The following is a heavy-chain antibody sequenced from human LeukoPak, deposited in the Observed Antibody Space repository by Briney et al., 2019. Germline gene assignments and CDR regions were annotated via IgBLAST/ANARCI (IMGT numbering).Heavy chain of an antibody. V-gene: IGHV4-34*01. Sequence: SETLSLTCAVYGGSFSGYYWGLIRQPPGKGLEWIGEISHSGSTNYNPSLKSRITISVDTSKNQFSLKLSPVTAADTAVYYCARGRGYNSFDYWGQGTLVTVSS. CDR2: ISHSGST. CDR3: ARGRGYNSFDY. CDR1: GGSFSGYY. D-gene: IGHD2/OR15-2a*01. J-gene: IGHJ4*02.